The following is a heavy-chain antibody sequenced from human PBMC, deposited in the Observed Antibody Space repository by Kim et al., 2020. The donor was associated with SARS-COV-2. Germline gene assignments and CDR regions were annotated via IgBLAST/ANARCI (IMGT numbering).Heavy chain of an antibody. CDR3: AKAGYSYGYNYFDY. J-gene: IGHJ4*02. D-gene: IGHD5-18*01. V-gene: IGHV1-3*01. Sequence: SQKFQGRVTITRDTSASTAYMELSSLRSEDTAVYYCAKAGYSYGYNYFDYWGQGTLVTVSS.